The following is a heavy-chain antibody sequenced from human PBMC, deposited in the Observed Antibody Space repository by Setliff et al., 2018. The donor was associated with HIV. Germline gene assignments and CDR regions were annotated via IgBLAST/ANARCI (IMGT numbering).Heavy chain of an antibody. V-gene: IGHV3-48*03. CDR1: GFTFSSYE. Sequence: GGSLRLSCAASGFTFSSYEMNWVRQAPGKGLEWVSYISSSGSTIYYADSVKGRFTISRDNLKKRVYLQMSSLRAEDTAVYFCARDTGQLVYYFDSWGQGTLVTVSS. CDR2: ISSSGSTI. CDR3: ARDTGQLVYYFDS. J-gene: IGHJ4*02. D-gene: IGHD6-6*01.